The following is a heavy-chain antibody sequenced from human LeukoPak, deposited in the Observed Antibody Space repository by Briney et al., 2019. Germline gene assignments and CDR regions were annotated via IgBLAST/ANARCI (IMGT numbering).Heavy chain of an antibody. Sequence: ASVKVSCKAPGYTFTSYDINWVRQATGQGLEWMGWMNPNSGNTGYAQKFQGRVTITRNTSISTAYMELSSLRSEDTAVYYCARVYPVAIFEPVYYYYYYMDVWGKGTTVTVSS. CDR1: GYTFTSYD. CDR2: MNPNSGNT. V-gene: IGHV1-8*03. J-gene: IGHJ6*03. D-gene: IGHD3-3*01. CDR3: ARVYPVAIFEPVYYYYYYMDV.